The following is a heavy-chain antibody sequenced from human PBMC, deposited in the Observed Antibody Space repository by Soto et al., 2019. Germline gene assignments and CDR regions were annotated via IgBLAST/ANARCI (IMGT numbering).Heavy chain of an antibody. J-gene: IGHJ6*02. CDR3: ARQGFGVLHGLVDV. CDR1: GGSVSSSSYS. CDR2: IYSSEYT. Sequence: PSETLSLTCTVSGGSVSSSSYSWVWIRQSPGRGLEWIGSIYSSEYTYYNPSLVGRVTISVDTSKNQFSLTLTSVTAADTAVYYCARQGFGVLHGLVDVWGQGTTVS. V-gene: IGHV4-39*07. D-gene: IGHD3-10*01.